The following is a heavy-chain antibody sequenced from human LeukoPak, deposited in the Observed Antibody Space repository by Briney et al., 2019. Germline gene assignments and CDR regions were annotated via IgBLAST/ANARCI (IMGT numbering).Heavy chain of an antibody. CDR3: ARRGGAHAFDI. CDR2: INHSGST. J-gene: IGHJ3*02. V-gene: IGHV4-38-2*02. Sequence: SETLSLTCTVSGYSISSGYYWSWIRQPPGKGLEWIGEINHSGSTNYNPSLKSRVTISVDTSKNQFSLKLSSVTAADTAVYYCARRGGAHAFDIWGQGTMVTVSS. CDR1: GYSISSGYY.